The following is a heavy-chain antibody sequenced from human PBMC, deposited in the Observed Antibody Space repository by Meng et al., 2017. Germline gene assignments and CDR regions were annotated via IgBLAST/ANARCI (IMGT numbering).Heavy chain of an antibody. D-gene: IGHD3-22*01. J-gene: IGHJ4*02. CDR1: GFTFSSYA. V-gene: IGHV3-30*01. CDR3: ARARQGYYDSSGYPLMDY. Sequence: GESLKISCAASGFTFSSYAMHWVRQAPGKGLEWVAVISYDGSNKYYADSVKGRFTISRDNSKNTLYLQMNSLRAEDTAVYYCARARQGYYDSSGYPLMDYWGQGSLVTVSS. CDR2: ISYDGSNK.